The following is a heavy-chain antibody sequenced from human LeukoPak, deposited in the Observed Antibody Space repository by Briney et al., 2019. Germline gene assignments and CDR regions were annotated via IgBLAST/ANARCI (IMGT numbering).Heavy chain of an antibody. J-gene: IGHJ4*02. V-gene: IGHV1-2*02. Sequence: ASMKVSCKASGYTFTGYYMHWVRQAPGQGLEWMGWVNPNSGGTNYAQKFQGRVTMTRDTSISTAYMELSRLRSDDTAVYYCARKASVGYSSCWYYDYWGQGTLVTVSS. CDR2: VNPNSGGT. D-gene: IGHD6-19*01. CDR1: GYTFTGYY. CDR3: ARKASVGYSSCWYYDY.